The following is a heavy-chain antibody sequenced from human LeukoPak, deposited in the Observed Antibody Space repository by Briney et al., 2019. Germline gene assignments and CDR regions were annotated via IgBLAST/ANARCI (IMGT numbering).Heavy chain of an antibody. Sequence: PGGSLRLSCAASGFVFSHYGMHWVRQAPGKGLEWVAFVRYDGSNEYYADSMKGRFTISRDNSKNTLYLQMNNLRAEDTAVYSCATESVGGYHAEGPKYWGLRTLVTVSS. CDR1: GFVFSHYG. V-gene: IGHV3-30*02. CDR2: VRYDGSNE. J-gene: IGHJ4*02. D-gene: IGHD5-12*01. CDR3: ATESVGGYHAEGPKY.